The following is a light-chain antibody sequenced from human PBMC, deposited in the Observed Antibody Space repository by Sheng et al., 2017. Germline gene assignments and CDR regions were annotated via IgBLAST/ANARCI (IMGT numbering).Light chain of an antibody. CDR3: QQYSSYPRT. CDR1: QGVNNY. V-gene: IGKV1-16*01. CDR2: GAS. Sequence: DIQMTQAPSSLSASIGDRVTITCRASQGVNNYLAWLRQKPGKAPKSLIYGASKLQSGVPPRFSGNGSGTDFTLTISSLQPEDFATYYCQQYSSYPRTFGQGTKLDIK. J-gene: IGKJ2*01.